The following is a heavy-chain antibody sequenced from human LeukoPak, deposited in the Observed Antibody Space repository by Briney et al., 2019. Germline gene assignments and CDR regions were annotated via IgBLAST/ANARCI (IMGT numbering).Heavy chain of an antibody. CDR1: GFTVSSNY. J-gene: IGHJ6*03. Sequence: GGSLRLSCAASGFTVSSNYMSWVRQAPGKGLEWVSAIYSGGSTSYADSVKGRFTISRDNSKNTLYLQMNSLRAEDTAVYYCARVVPSGYYMDVWGKGTTVTVSS. D-gene: IGHD3-10*01. CDR2: IYSGGST. CDR3: ARVVPSGYYMDV. V-gene: IGHV3-53*01.